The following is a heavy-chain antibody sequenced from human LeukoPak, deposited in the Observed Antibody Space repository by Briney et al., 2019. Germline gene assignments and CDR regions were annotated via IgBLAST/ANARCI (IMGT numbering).Heavy chain of an antibody. CDR3: AKDANYLDSSGYFIPFDY. D-gene: IGHD3-22*01. Sequence: GGSLRLSCSASDFTFSRFAMTWVRHLPGKGLEWVSTISGNGLQTFYADSVKGRFSVSRDNSKNIVYLQMDSLRADDSALYSCAKDANYLDSSGYFIPFDYWGPGTLVTVAS. V-gene: IGHV3-23*01. J-gene: IGHJ4*02. CDR2: ISGNGLQT. CDR1: DFTFSRFA.